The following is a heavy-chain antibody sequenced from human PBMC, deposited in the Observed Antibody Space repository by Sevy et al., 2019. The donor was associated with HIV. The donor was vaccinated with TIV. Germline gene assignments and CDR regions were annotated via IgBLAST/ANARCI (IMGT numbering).Heavy chain of an antibody. Sequence: GGSLRLSCAASEFTFSYYWMTWVRQAPGKGLEWVANIKQDGSEKYYLDSVKGRFTISRDNAKNSLYLKMNSLRAEDTAMYYGAGRDFYSSSPAGMDVWGQGTTVTVSS. V-gene: IGHV3-7*01. CDR2: IKQDGSEK. CDR1: EFTFSYYW. D-gene: IGHD3-22*01. CDR3: AGRDFYSSSPAGMDV. J-gene: IGHJ6*02.